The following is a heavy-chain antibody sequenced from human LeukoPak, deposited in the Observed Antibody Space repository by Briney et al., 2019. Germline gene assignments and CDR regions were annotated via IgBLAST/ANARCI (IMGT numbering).Heavy chain of an antibody. Sequence: GGSLRLSCAASGFTFSSYETNWVRLAPGKGLEWVSYISSSGSTKYYADSVKGRFTISRDNAKNSLYLQMISLRAEDTALYYCARVEGFIDFWGQGTLVTVSS. V-gene: IGHV3-48*03. J-gene: IGHJ4*02. CDR3: ARVEGFIDF. D-gene: IGHD3-16*02. CDR1: GFTFSSYE. CDR2: ISSSGSTK.